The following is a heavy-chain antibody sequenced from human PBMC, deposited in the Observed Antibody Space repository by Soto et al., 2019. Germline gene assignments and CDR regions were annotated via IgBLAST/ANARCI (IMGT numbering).Heavy chain of an antibody. D-gene: IGHD2-15*01. V-gene: IGHV4-30-4*01. J-gene: IGHJ5*01. CDR3: ARGRYCLTGRCFPNWFDS. CDR2: IYKSATT. Sequence: LSVTCSVSGDSISTVDYFWAWIRQPPGQALEYIGYIYKSATTYYNPSFESRVAISLDTSKSQFSLNVTSVTAADTAVYFCARGRYCLTGRCFPNWFDSWGQGTLVTVSS. CDR1: GDSISTVDYF.